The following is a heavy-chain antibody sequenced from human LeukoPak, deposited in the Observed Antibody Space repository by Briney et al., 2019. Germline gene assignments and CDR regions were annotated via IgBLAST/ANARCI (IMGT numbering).Heavy chain of an antibody. V-gene: IGHV3-43D*03. CDR2: ISWDGGST. D-gene: IGHD3-22*01. CDR3: AKGAHLSGYYYFDY. Sequence: GGSLRLSCAASGFTFDDYAMHWVRQAPGKGLEWVSLISWDGGSTYYADSVKGRFTISRDNSKNSLYLQMNSLRAEDTALYYCAKGAHLSGYYYFDYWGQGTLVTVSS. CDR1: GFTFDDYA. J-gene: IGHJ4*02.